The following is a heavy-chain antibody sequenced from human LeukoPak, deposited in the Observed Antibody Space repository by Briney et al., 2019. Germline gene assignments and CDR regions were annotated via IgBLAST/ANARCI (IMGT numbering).Heavy chain of an antibody. CDR2: ISSSSSYI. V-gene: IGHV3-21*01. J-gene: IGHJ4*02. D-gene: IGHD4-17*01. Sequence: GGSLRLSCAASGFTFSSYSMNWVRQAPGKGLEWVSSISSSSSYIYYADSVKGRFTISRDNAKNSLYLQMNSLRGEDTAVYYCAREDYGDYLSYFDYWGQGTLVTVSS. CDR1: GFTFSSYS. CDR3: AREDYGDYLSYFDY.